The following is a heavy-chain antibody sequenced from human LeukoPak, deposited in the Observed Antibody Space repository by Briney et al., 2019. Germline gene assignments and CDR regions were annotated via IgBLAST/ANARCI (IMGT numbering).Heavy chain of an antibody. CDR2: ISNSGSLI. CDR3: ARDPQGAAFDI. CDR1: GFTFSSYE. V-gene: IGHV3-48*03. J-gene: IGHJ3*02. Sequence: GGSLRLSCAASGFTFSSYEMNWVRQAPGKGLEWVSYISNSGSLIYYADSVKGRFTISRDNATNSLYLQMNSLRAEDTAVYYCARDPQGAAFDIWGHETKVTVSS. D-gene: IGHD3-16*01.